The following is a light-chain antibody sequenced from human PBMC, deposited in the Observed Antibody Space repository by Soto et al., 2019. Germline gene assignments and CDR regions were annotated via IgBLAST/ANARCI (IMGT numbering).Light chain of an antibody. CDR1: SSDVGGYNF. J-gene: IGLJ2*01. CDR2: EVS. Sequence: QSALTQPPSASGSPGQSVTISCTGTSSDVGGYNFVSWYQHHPGKAPKLMIYEVSKRPSGVPDRFSGSKSGNTASLTVSGRQAEDEAEYYCSSYAGSNNFVVFGGGTKVTVL. CDR3: SSYAGSNNFVV. V-gene: IGLV2-8*01.